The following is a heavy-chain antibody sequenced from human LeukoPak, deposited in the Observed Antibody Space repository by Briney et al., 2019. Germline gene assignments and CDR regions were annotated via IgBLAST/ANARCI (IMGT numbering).Heavy chain of an antibody. V-gene: IGHV4-59*08. CDR2: IFYTGST. CDR3: ARLRAAVVEFDY. D-gene: IGHD6-13*01. CDR1: GDSINSYY. Sequence: SETLSLTCTVSGDSINSYYWRWIRQPPGKGLEWIGYIFYTGSTNYNPSLKSRVTISVDTSKNQFSLKLNSVTAADTAGYHCARLRAAVVEFDYWGQGTLVTVSS. J-gene: IGHJ4*02.